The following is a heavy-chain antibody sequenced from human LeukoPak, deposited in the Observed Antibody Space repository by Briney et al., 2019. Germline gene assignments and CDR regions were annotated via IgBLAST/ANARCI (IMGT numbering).Heavy chain of an antibody. J-gene: IGHJ4*02. V-gene: IGHV3-20*04. CDR1: GLTFDDRG. D-gene: IGHD3-9*01. Sequence: GGSLRLSCAASGLTFDDRGMSWVRQAPGKGLEWVSGINWNGGSTAYADSVKGRFTISRDNAKKSLYLQMNSLRGEDTALYYCTREYAALGFDIWGQGTLVTVSS. CDR2: INWNGGST. CDR3: TREYAALGFDI.